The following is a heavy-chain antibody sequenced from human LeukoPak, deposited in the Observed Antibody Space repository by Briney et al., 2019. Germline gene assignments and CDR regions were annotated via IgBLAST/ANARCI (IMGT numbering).Heavy chain of an antibody. CDR2: IYSGGST. V-gene: IGHV3-53*01. D-gene: IGHD2-2*01. CDR3: ARASRSVVVPAAIRPPAFDI. J-gene: IGHJ3*02. Sequence: GGSLRLSCAASGFTVSSNYMSWVRQAPGKGLEWVSVIYSGGSTYYADSVKGRFTISRDNSKNTLYLQMNSLRAEDTAVYYCARASRSVVVPAAIRPPAFDIWGQGTMVTVSS. CDR1: GFTVSSNY.